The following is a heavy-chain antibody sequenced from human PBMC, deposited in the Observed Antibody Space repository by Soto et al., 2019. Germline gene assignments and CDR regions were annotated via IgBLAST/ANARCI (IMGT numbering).Heavy chain of an antibody. V-gene: IGHV4-4*08. D-gene: IGHD6-6*01. CDR1: GSSVSTGY. J-gene: IGHJ4*02. Sequence: SETLSLTCTFSGSSVSTGYWSWLRQPPGKGLEWIGFMYYSGSFNYNPSLTSRVTISRDKSKNTLYLQMNSLRAEDTAVYSCTRDPTDSISPGFDYWGQGTLVTVSS. CDR3: TRDPTDSISPGFDY. CDR2: MYYSGSF.